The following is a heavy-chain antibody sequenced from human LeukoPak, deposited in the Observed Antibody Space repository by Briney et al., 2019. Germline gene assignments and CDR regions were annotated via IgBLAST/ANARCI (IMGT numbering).Heavy chain of an antibody. D-gene: IGHD6-19*01. CDR3: ARGAGWYQF. CDR1: GGSISSYY. J-gene: IGHJ4*02. CDR2: VSYTGNT. Sequence: SETLSLTCTVSGGSISSYYWSWIRQPPGKGLEWIGYVSYTGNTNYIPSLKSRVTISIDTSKNQFSLKMSSVTAADTAIYYCARGAGWYQFWGQGMLVTVSS. V-gene: IGHV4-59*01.